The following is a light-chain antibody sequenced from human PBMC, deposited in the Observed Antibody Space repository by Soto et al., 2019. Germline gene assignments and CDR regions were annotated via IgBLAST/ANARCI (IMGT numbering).Light chain of an antibody. Sequence: QSALSQPPSASGSPGQSVTISCSGISSDIRDSNYVSWYQQHPGKAPKLVVSEVTKRPSGVPDRFSGSRSGTTAFLTISGVQTEDEADYYCGSKAGSDKHVVFGGGTKLTVL. CDR2: EVT. V-gene: IGLV2-8*01. J-gene: IGLJ2*01. CDR3: GSKAGSDKHVV. CDR1: SSDIRDSNY.